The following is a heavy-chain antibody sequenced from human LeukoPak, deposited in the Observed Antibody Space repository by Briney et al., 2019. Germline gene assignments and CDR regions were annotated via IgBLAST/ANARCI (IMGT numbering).Heavy chain of an antibody. CDR3: ARGRVSSSTWYSTYYYYFYMDV. CDR2: VDHTGST. Sequence: KPSETPSLTCTLSGDSINNYYWSWIRQPPGKGLEWIGYVDHTGSTNFNPSLNGRVSISRDTTKNLFSLRLRSVTAADTAVYFCARGRVSSSTWYSTYYYYFYMDVWGKGTTVTVSS. V-gene: IGHV4-59*01. CDR1: GDSINNYY. D-gene: IGHD1-1*01. J-gene: IGHJ6*03.